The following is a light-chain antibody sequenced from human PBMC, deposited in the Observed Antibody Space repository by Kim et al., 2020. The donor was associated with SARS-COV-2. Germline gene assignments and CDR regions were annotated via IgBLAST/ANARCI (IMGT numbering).Light chain of an antibody. CDR3: QQYKSYSGT. CDR1: QSISSW. V-gene: IGKV1-5*03. J-gene: IGKJ1*01. CDR2: KAS. Sequence: ASVGDRVTSTCRASQSISSWLAWDQQKPGKAPKLLIYKASSLESGVPSRFSGSGSGTEFTLSISSLQPDDFATYYCQQYKSYSGTFGQGTKVDIK.